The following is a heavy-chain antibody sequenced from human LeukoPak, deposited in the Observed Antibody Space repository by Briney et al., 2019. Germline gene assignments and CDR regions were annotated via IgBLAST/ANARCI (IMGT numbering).Heavy chain of an antibody. V-gene: IGHV5-51*01. Sequence: GESLKISCKDSGYSFTSYWIGWVRQMPGIGLEWMGIIYPGDSDTRCSPSIQGQVTISADKSISTAYLQWSSLKASDTAVYHCASGSGYGANWFDSWGQGTLVTVSS. J-gene: IGHJ5*01. CDR2: IYPGDSDT. CDR1: GYSFTSYW. D-gene: IGHD5-12*01. CDR3: ASGSGYGANWFDS.